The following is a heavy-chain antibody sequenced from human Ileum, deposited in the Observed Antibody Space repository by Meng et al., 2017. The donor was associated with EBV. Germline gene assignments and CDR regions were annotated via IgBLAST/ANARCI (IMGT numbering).Heavy chain of an antibody. Sequence: QVAAAESGPGLVNSSGTRSLTCAVSGGSISVINWWSWVRQSPEKGLEWIGEMSDSGITHYNPSLKSRVTISADKSNNQFSLKLTSVTSADTAVYFCAKNGEKYFEYWGQGTLVTVSS. J-gene: IGHJ4*02. CDR1: GGSISVINW. V-gene: IGHV4-4*02. CDR2: MSDSGIT. CDR3: AKNGEKYFEY.